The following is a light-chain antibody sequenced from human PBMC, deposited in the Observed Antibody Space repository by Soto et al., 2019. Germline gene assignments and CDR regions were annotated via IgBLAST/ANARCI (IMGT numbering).Light chain of an antibody. Sequence: QPVLTQPPSASGSPGQSVTISCTGTSSDVGGYNYVSWYQQHPGKAPKLMIYEVTKRPSGVPDRFSGSKSGNTASLTVSGLQAEDEADYFCTSYAGNNNLLFGGGTKVTVL. J-gene: IGLJ2*01. CDR3: TSYAGNNNLL. CDR1: SSDVGGYNY. V-gene: IGLV2-8*01. CDR2: EVT.